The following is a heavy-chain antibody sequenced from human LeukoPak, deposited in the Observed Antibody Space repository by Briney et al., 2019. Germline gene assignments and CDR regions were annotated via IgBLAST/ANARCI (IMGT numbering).Heavy chain of an antibody. CDR3: ARALRYFDWLYPWTFDY. V-gene: IGHV3-33*01. J-gene: IGHJ4*02. Sequence: GRSLRLSCAASGFTFSSFGMHWVRQAPGKGLEWVAVIWYDGSNKNYADSVKGRFTISRDNAKNSLFLQMNSLRAEDTAVYYCARALRYFDWLYPWTFDYWGQGTLVTVSS. CDR1: GFTFSSFG. CDR2: IWYDGSNK. D-gene: IGHD3-9*01.